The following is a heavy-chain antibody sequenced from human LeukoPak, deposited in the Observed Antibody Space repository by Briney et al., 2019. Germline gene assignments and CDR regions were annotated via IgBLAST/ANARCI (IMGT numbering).Heavy chain of an antibody. CDR1: GLTFSSYS. CDR2: ISSSSNYI. V-gene: IGHV3-21*01. CDR3: ARVPRAMVRGVIITEFYFDY. Sequence: GGSLRLSCAASGLTFSSYSMNWVRQAPGKGLEWVSSISSSSNYIYYADSVKGRFTISRDNAKNSLYLQMNSLRAEDTAVYYCARVPRAMVRGVIITEFYFDYWGQGTLVTVSS. D-gene: IGHD3-10*01. J-gene: IGHJ4*02.